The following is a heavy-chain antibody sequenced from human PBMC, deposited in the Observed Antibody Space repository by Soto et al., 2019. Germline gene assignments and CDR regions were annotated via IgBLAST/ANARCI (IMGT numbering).Heavy chain of an antibody. CDR1: GLSFGSYG. Sequence: QVQLVESGGGVVQPGKSLRLSCAASGLSFGSYGMFWVRQAPGKGLEWVAVIWADGSKKYYADSVKGRFTISRDNSKNTLYLEMESLRAEDTALYYCASGYDSSGYYGFDIWGQGTMVTVSS. CDR3: ASGYDSSGYYGFDI. D-gene: IGHD3-22*01. CDR2: IWADGSKK. J-gene: IGHJ3*02. V-gene: IGHV3-33*03.